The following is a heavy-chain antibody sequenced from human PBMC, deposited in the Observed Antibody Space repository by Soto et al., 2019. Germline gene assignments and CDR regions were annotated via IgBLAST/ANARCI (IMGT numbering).Heavy chain of an antibody. J-gene: IGHJ6*02. CDR2: IYYSVST. Sequence: QVRLEESGPGLVKPSETLSLICSVSGGSVNNANYFWNWIRHHPENGLEWIGYIYYSVSTRYNPSFKTRATLTIDTSKAHVTLRLNSLTVADTAVYFWARYADYGGSRGGMDVWGRGTTVTVSS. CDR1: GGSVNNANYF. CDR3: ARYADYGGSRGGMDV. D-gene: IGHD4-17*01. V-gene: IGHV4-31*03.